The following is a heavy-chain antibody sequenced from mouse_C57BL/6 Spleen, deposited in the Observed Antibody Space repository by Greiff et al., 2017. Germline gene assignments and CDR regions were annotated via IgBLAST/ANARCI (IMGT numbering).Heavy chain of an antibody. V-gene: IGHV5-9-1*02. CDR3: TIDYYGREVYAMDY. Sequence: EVMLVESGEGLVKPGGSLKLSCAASGFTFSSYAMSWVRQTPEQRLEWVAYISSGGDYIYYADTVKGRFTISSDNARNTLFLQMSSLKSEDTAMYYCTIDYYGREVYAMDYWGQGTSVTVSS. CDR1: GFTFSSYA. CDR2: ISSGGDYI. J-gene: IGHJ4*01. D-gene: IGHD1-1*01.